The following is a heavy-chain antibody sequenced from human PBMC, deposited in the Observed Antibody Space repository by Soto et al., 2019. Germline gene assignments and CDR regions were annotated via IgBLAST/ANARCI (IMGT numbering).Heavy chain of an antibody. CDR2: IYYSGST. CDR1: GGSISSYY. Sequence: SETLSLTCTVSGGSISSYYWSWIRQPPGKGLEWIGYIYYSGSTNYNPSLKSRVTISVDTSKNQFSLKLSSVTAADTAVYYCARAYYGPGSYSRYYYYYGMDVWGQGTTVTVSS. CDR3: ARAYYGPGSYSRYYYYYGMDV. J-gene: IGHJ6*02. V-gene: IGHV4-59*12. D-gene: IGHD3-10*01.